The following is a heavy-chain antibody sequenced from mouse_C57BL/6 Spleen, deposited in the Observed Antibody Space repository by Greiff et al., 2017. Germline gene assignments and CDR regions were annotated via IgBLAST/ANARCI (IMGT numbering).Heavy chain of an antibody. CDR1: GYTFTSYW. D-gene: IGHD1-1*01. CDR2: IDPSVSET. V-gene: IGHV1-52*01. J-gene: IGHJ1*03. CDR3: AFYYSRSYNWYFDV. Sequence: QVQLQQPGAALVRPGSSVKLSCKASGYTFTSYWLHWVKQRPIQGLAGIGNIDPSVSETHYNQKFTDKATSTVDTSSSTAYMRRSSLTSEDSAVYSCAFYYSRSYNWYFDVWGTGTRVTVSS.